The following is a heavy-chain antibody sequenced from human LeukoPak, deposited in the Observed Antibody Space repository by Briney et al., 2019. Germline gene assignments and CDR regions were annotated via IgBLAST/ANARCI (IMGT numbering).Heavy chain of an antibody. CDR1: GFTFSSYA. Sequence: TGGSLRLSCAASGFTFSSYAMSWVRQAPGKGLEWVSAISGSGGSTYYADSVKGRFTISRDNSKNTLYLQLNSLRGDDTAVYCVKEVTGYGYFDYWGRGTLVTVSS. CDR3: VKEVTGYGYFDY. V-gene: IGHV3-23*01. CDR2: ISGSGGST. D-gene: IGHD2-2*03. J-gene: IGHJ4*02.